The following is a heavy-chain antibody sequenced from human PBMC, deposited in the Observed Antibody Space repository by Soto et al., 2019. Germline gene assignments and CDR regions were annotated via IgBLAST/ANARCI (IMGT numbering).Heavy chain of an antibody. CDR3: ARASEYSSSAYYFDY. Sequence: ASVKVSCKASGYTFTGYYMHWVRQAPGQGLEWMGWINPNSGGTNYAQKFQGRVTMTRDTSISTAYMELSRLRSDDTAVYYCARASEYSSSAYYFDYWGQGTLVAVSS. CDR2: INPNSGGT. CDR1: GYTFTGYY. D-gene: IGHD6-6*01. J-gene: IGHJ4*02. V-gene: IGHV1-2*02.